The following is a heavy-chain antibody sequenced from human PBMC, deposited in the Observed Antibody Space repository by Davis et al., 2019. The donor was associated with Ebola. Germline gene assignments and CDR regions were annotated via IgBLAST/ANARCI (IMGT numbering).Heavy chain of an antibody. V-gene: IGHV4-59*01. D-gene: IGHD4-17*01. CDR1: GGSFSGYY. CDR2: IYYSGST. Sequence: MPSETLSLTCAVYGGSFSGYYWSWIRQPPGKGLEWIGYIYYSGSTNYNPSLKSRVTISVDTSKNQFSPKLSSVTAADTAVYYCARGDYGDLSFDYWGQGTLVTVSS. J-gene: IGHJ4*02. CDR3: ARGDYGDLSFDY.